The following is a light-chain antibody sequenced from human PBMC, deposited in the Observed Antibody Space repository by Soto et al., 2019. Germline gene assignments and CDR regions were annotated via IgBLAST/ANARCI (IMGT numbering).Light chain of an antibody. V-gene: IGLV1-44*01. CDR3: AAWDDSLNGWV. J-gene: IGLJ3*02. Sequence: QPVLTQPPSVSGTPGQRVTISCSGSSSNIGRNTVNWYQQLPGTAPKLLIYTNNQRPSGVPDRFSGSKSGTSASLAISGLQSEDEADYYCAAWDDSLNGWVFGGGTKLTVL. CDR2: TNN. CDR1: SSNIGRNT.